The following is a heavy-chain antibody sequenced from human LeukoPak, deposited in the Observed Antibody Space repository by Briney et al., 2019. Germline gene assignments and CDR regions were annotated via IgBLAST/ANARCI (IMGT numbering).Heavy chain of an antibody. V-gene: IGHV4-34*01. J-gene: IGHJ6*03. CDR2: IDHSGST. CDR1: GGSFSGYY. D-gene: IGHD3-3*01. Sequence: SETLSLTCAVYGGSFSGYYWSWIRQPPGKGLEWIGEIDHSGSTKYNPSLKSRVTISVDTSKNQFSLKLRSVTAADAAVYYCARGRNYHRFWSPNYQITPTFHYYYYIDVWGEGTTISVSS. CDR3: ARGRNYHRFWSPNYQITPTFHYYYYIDV.